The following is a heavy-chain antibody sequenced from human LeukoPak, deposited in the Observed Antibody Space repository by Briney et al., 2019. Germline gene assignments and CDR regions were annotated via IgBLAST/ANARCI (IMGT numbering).Heavy chain of an antibody. Sequence: ASVKVSCKASGYTFTSYYKHWVRQAPGQGLEWMGIINPSGGSTSYAQKFQGRVTMTRDTSTSTVYMELSSLRSEDTAVYYCASSSWRRAFDYWGQGTLVTVSS. CDR1: GYTFTSYY. J-gene: IGHJ4*02. D-gene: IGHD6-13*01. CDR3: ASSSWRRAFDY. V-gene: IGHV1-46*01. CDR2: INPSGGST.